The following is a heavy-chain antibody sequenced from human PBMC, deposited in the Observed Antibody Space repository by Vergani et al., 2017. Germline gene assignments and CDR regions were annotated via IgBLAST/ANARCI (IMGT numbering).Heavy chain of an antibody. CDR1: GGTFSSYA. D-gene: IGHD5-12*01. Sequence: QVQLVQSGAEVKKPGSSVKVSCKASGGTFSSYAISWVRQAPGQGLEWMGWINPNSGGTNYAQKFQGWVTMTRDTSLSTAYMELSRLRSDDTAVYYCARDAQPRGYSGYVPGDYWGQGTLVTVSS. V-gene: IGHV1-2*04. CDR2: INPNSGGT. CDR3: ARDAQPRGYSGYVPGDY. J-gene: IGHJ4*02.